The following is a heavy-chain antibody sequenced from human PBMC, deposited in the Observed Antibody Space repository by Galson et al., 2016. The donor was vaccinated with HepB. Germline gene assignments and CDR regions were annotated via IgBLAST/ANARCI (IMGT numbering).Heavy chain of an antibody. J-gene: IGHJ5*02. CDR2: ISYTGST. V-gene: IGHV4-59*01. D-gene: IGHD1-14*01. Sequence: SETLSLTCTVSGGSISSDYWSWIRQPPGKGLVWIGCISYTGSTTYNPSLRSRVTISLDTSMYQFSLSLRSVTAADTAVYYCARSGAEPSGPEFDPWGQGTLVTVSS. CDR3: ARSGAEPSGPEFDP. CDR1: GGSISSDY.